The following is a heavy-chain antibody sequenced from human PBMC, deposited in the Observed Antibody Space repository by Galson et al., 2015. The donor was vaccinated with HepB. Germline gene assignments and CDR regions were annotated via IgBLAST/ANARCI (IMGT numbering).Heavy chain of an antibody. Sequence: SLRLSCAASGFTFKNYVMTWARQAPGKGLEWVSSIIASGGTTYYAESVRGRLTISRDNSKNTLYLQMKTLRVDDTAVYYCAKMGSYGDYDFDPWGQGTLVTVSS. CDR3: AKMGSYGDYDFDP. V-gene: IGHV3-23*01. CDR1: GFTFKNYV. D-gene: IGHD4-17*01. CDR2: IIASGGTT. J-gene: IGHJ5*02.